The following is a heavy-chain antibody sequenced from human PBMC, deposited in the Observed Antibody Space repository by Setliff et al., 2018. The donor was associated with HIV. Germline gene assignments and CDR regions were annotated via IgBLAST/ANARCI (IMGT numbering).Heavy chain of an antibody. CDR3: ARVLGVRRDYYDSSAHPRAAFDI. V-gene: IGHV4-31*03. CDR1: GGSITSGGDS. D-gene: IGHD3-22*01. CDR2: ISYSGIT. J-gene: IGHJ3*02. Sequence: SETLSLPCTVSGGSITSGGDSWSWIRQHPGKGLKWIGYISYSGITYYDPSLKSRLTMSVDTSNNQFSLKLSSATAADTAVYSCARVLGVRRDYYDSSAHPRAAFDIWGQGTMVTV.